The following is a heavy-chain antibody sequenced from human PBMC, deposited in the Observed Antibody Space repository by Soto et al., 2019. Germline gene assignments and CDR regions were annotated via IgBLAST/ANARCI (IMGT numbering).Heavy chain of an antibody. CDR1: GGSISVYY. J-gene: IGHJ4*02. D-gene: IGHD1-26*01. Sequence: QVQLQESGPGQVKPSETLSLTCTISGGSISVYYWSWVRQPPGHELEWIGYIYASGGPYYNPSLRIRFTISAHTAKTMISLKLTSPTTADTAVNYCARGVGSSPPRYWGRGTLVTVS. CDR2: IYASGGP. CDR3: ARGVGSSPPRY. V-gene: IGHV4-59*01.